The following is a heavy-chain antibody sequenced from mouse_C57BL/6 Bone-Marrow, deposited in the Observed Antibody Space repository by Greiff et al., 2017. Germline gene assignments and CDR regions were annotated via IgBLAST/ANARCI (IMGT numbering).Heavy chain of an antibody. D-gene: IGHD2-1*01. J-gene: IGHJ3*01. V-gene: IGHV5-17*01. CDR2: ISSGSSTN. CDR1: GFTFSDYG. CDR3: ARAFYGNYVAWFAY. Sequence: EVKLMESGGGLVKPGASLKLSCAASGFTFSDYGMHWVRQAPEKGLEWVAYISSGSSTNYYADTVKGRFTISRDNAENTLFLQMTSLRSEDTAMYYCARAFYGNYVAWFAYWGQGTLVTVSA.